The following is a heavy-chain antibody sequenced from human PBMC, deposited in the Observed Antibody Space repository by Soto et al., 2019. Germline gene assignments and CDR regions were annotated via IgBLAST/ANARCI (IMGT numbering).Heavy chain of an antibody. CDR2: IGGSGVYT. CDR3: AKLSDSTNPNDC. CDR1: GFPFSSSA. J-gene: IGHJ4*02. Sequence: GGSLRLSCAASGFPFSSSAMNWVRQAPGKGLEWVCSIGGSGVYTYYADSVRGRFTISRDNSNNALYLQMDSLRAEDTAVYHCAKLSDSTNPNDCWGQGTPVTVSS. D-gene: IGHD2-21*02. V-gene: IGHV3-23*01.